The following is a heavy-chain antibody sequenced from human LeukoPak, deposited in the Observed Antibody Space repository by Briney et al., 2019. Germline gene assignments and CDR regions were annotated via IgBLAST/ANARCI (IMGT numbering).Heavy chain of an antibody. J-gene: IGHJ4*02. D-gene: IGHD1-26*01. Sequence: SETLSLTCTVSGGSISSYYWSWIRQPAGKGLEWIGRIYTSGSTNYNPSLKSRVTMSVDTSENQFSLKLSSVTAADTAVYYCARSWSYGGSYLYYFDYWGQGTLVTVSS. CDR3: ARSWSYGGSYLYYFDY. V-gene: IGHV4-4*07. CDR1: GGSISSYY. CDR2: IYTSGST.